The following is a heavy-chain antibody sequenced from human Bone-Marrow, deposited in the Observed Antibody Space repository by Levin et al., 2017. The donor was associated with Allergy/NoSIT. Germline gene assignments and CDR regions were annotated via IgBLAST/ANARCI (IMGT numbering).Heavy chain of an antibody. D-gene: IGHD3-10*01. CDR2: IWYDGSNK. CDR3: ARDGSGSYYTDYYYYYMDV. Sequence: GGSLRLSCAASGFTFSSYGMHWVRQAPGKGLEWVAVIWYDGSNKYYADSVKGRFTISRDNSKNTLYLQMNSLRAEDTAVYYCARDGSGSYYTDYYYYYMDVWGKGTTVTVSS. CDR1: GFTFSSYG. J-gene: IGHJ6*03. V-gene: IGHV3-33*01.